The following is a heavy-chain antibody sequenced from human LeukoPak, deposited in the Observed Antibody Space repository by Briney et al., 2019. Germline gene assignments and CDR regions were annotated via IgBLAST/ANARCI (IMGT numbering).Heavy chain of an antibody. J-gene: IGHJ4*02. V-gene: IGHV1-18*04. Sequence: VASVKVSCKASGYTFTSYGISWVRQAPGQGLEWMGWISAYNGNTNYAQKLQGRVTMTTDTSTSTAYMELRSLRSDDTAVYYCARDSSDGYGHPFDYWAREPWSPSPQ. CDR1: GYTFTSYG. D-gene: IGHD5-18*01. CDR3: ARDSSDGYGHPFDY. CDR2: ISAYNGNT.